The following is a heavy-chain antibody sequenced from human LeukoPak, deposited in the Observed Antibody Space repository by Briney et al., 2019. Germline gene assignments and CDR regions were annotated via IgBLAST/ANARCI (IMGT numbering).Heavy chain of an antibody. CDR2: ISYDGNIK. CDR1: GFSYTSYN. CDR3: GRDFVNGAKARFDC. V-gene: IGHV3-30*03. Sequence: GGSLRLPCAASGFSYTSYNFHWARQATGKGLQGLGFISYDGNIKYEDSVKGRFTISRDNSKNTLYLQMNSLRAEDTAIYYCGRDFVNGAKARFDCWGQGTLVTVSS. D-gene: IGHD4/OR15-4a*01. J-gene: IGHJ4*02.